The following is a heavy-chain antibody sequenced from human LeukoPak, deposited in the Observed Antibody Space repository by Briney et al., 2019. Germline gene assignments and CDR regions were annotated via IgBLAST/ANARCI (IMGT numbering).Heavy chain of an antibody. D-gene: IGHD4-17*01. V-gene: IGHV5-51*01. CDR1: GYSFTSYW. J-gene: IGHJ5*02. Sequence: GESLKISCKGSGYSFTSYWIGWVRQMLGKGLEWMGIIYPGDSDTRYSPSFQGQVTISADKSISTAYLQWSSLKASDTAMYYCARLYYGDYSSIWWFDPWGQGTLVTVSS. CDR3: ARLYYGDYSSIWWFDP. CDR2: IYPGDSDT.